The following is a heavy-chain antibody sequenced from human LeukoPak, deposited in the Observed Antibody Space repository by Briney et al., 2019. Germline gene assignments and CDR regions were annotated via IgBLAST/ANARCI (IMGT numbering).Heavy chain of an antibody. CDR1: GGSISSGDYY. Sequence: SQTLSLTCTVSGGSISSGDYYWSWIRQPPGKGLEWIGYIYYSGSTHYNPSLKSRVTISVDTSKNQFSLKLSSVTAADTAVYYCARWEEYYYDSSGSRVRNAFDIWGQGTMVTVSS. CDR2: IYYSGST. CDR3: ARWEEYYYDSSGSRVRNAFDI. V-gene: IGHV4-30-4*01. D-gene: IGHD3-22*01. J-gene: IGHJ3*02.